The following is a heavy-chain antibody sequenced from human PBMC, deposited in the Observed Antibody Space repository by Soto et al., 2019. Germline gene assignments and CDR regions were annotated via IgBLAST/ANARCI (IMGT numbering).Heavy chain of an antibody. D-gene: IGHD5-12*01. Sequence: SETLSLTCTVSGGSISSYYWSWIRQPPGKGLEWIGYIYYSGSTNYNPSLKSRVTISVDTSKNQFSLKLSSVTAADTAVYYCARVPGAPSGYRGVDVFAFDIWGQGTMVTVSS. CDR3: ARVPGAPSGYRGVDVFAFDI. CDR1: GGSISSYY. V-gene: IGHV4-59*01. CDR2: IYYSGST. J-gene: IGHJ3*02.